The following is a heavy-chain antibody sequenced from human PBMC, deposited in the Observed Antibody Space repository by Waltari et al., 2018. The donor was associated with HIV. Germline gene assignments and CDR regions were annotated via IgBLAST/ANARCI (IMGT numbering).Heavy chain of an antibody. V-gene: IGHV1-69*08. Sequence: QVQLVQSGPEVRKPGSSVKVPCKASGGAFISYSITWVRQAPGQGLEWVGRIIPMSATSNKAQKFQGRVTITADPSTSTAYMELTSLRSEDTAVYYCASARETMGVDFAFWGQGTLVNVSS. J-gene: IGHJ4*02. CDR2: IIPMSATS. D-gene: IGHD3-16*01. CDR1: GGAFISYS. CDR3: ASARETMGVDFAF.